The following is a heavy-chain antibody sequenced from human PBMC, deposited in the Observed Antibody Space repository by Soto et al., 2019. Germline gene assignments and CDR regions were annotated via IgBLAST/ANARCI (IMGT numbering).Heavy chain of an antibody. D-gene: IGHD6-13*01. CDR2: ISGSGGST. Sequence: GGSLRLSCAASGFTFSSYAMGWVRQAPGKGLEWVSAISGSGGSTYYADSVKGRFTISRDNSKNTLYLQMNSLRAEDTAVYYCAKALILVDAFDIWGQGTMVTVSS. CDR3: AKALILVDAFDI. J-gene: IGHJ3*02. CDR1: GFTFSSYA. V-gene: IGHV3-23*01.